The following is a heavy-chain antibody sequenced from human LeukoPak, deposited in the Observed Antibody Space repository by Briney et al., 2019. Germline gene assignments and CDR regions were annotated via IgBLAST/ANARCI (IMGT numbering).Heavy chain of an antibody. V-gene: IGHV1-18*01. CDR2: ISGYDGKT. D-gene: IGHD2-2*01. Sequence: GASVKVSCKASGYTFTSYGISWVRQAPGQGLEWMGWISGYDGKTNYAQKFQGRVTMTTDTSTNTAYMELRTLRSDDTAVYYCARDFSRARVDCFDPWGQGTLVTVSS. CDR3: ARDFSRARVDCFDP. J-gene: IGHJ5*02. CDR1: GYTFTSYG.